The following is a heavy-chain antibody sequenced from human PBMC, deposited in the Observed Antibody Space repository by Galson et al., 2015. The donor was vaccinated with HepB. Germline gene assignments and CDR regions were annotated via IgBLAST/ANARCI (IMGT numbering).Heavy chain of an antibody. CDR1: GFVFSDSG. Sequence: LRLSCAVSGFVFSDSGMHWVRQSPGKGLEWLSFLQHDETKVFYGDSVRGRFTISRDISKNMLFLQMNSLTAEDSGVYYCAKDDPVLSTWGQGTLVTVSS. CDR2: LQHDETKV. V-gene: IGHV3-30*02. CDR3: AKDDPVLST. J-gene: IGHJ4*02.